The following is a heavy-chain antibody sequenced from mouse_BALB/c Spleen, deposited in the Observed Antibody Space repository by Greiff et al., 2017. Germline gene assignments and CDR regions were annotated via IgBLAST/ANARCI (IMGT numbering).Heavy chain of an antibody. CDR1: GFTFSSYA. Sequence: EVQGVESGGGLVKPGGSLKLSCAASGFTFSSYAMSWVRQTPEKRLEWVATISSGGSYTYYPDSVKGRFTISRDNAKNTLYLQMSSLRSEDTAMYYCARLDTTLDYWGQGTSVTVSS. CDR3: ARLDTTLDY. D-gene: IGHD2-3*01. J-gene: IGHJ4*01. V-gene: IGHV5-9-3*01. CDR2: ISSGGSYT.